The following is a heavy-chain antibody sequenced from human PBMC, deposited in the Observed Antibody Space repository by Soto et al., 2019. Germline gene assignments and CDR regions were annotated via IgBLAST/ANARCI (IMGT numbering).Heavy chain of an antibody. D-gene: IGHD6-6*01. V-gene: IGHV4-59*01. CDR1: GGSISSYY. Sequence: PSETLSLTCTVSGGSISSYYWSWIRQPPGKGLEWIGYIYYSGSTNYNPSLKSRVTISVDTSKNQFSLKLSSVTAADTAVYYCARAIAARSGWFDPWGQGTLVTAPQ. CDR3: ARAIAARSGWFDP. CDR2: IYYSGST. J-gene: IGHJ5*02.